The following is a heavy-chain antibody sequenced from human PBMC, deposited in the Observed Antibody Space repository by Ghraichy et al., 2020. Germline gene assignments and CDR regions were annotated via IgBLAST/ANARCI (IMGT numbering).Heavy chain of an antibody. Sequence: ASVKVSCKASGYTFTSYYMHWVRQAPGQGLEWMGIINPSGGSTSYAQKFQGRVTMTRDTSTSTVYMELSSLRSEDTAVYYCARARWLALKYNWFDPWGQGTLVTVSS. V-gene: IGHV1-46*01. J-gene: IGHJ5*02. CDR1: GYTFTSYY. CDR2: INPSGGST. D-gene: IGHD6-19*01. CDR3: ARARWLALKYNWFDP.